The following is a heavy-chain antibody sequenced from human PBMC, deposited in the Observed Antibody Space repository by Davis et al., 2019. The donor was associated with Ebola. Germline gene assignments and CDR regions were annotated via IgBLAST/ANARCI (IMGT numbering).Heavy chain of an antibody. CDR1: RFSFGLYE. V-gene: IGHV3-33*06. Sequence: PGGSLRLSCVGSRFSFGLYEMNWVRQSPGKGLEWMAHIWYNGGNQYYADSVAGRFTVSRDNSKNTLYLQMDSLRAEDTAVYYCAKGSGSGWSFDYWGQGTLVTVSS. J-gene: IGHJ4*02. D-gene: IGHD6-19*01. CDR2: IWYNGGNQ. CDR3: AKGSGSGWSFDY.